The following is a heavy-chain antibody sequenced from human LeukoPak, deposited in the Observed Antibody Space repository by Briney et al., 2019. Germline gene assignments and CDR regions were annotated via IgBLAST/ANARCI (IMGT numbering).Heavy chain of an antibody. V-gene: IGHV3-30-3*01. J-gene: IGHJ4*02. CDR2: ISYDGSNK. CDR3: ARAGSSGWYSFDY. D-gene: IGHD6-19*01. CDR1: GFTFSSYA. Sequence: GRSLRLSCAASGFTFSSYAMHWVRQAPGKGLEWVALISYDGSNKYYADSVKGRFTISRDNSKNTLYLQMNSLRAEDTAVYYCARAGSSGWYSFDYWGQGTLVTVS.